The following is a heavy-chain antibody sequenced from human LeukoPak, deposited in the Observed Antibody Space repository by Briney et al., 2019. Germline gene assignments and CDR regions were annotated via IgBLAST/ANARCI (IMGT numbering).Heavy chain of an antibody. CDR2: IYHSGNT. CDR3: ARRDSSGWYYFDY. J-gene: IGHJ4*02. V-gene: IGHV4-38-2*02. Sequence: SETLSLTCSVSGYSISSGYFWGWIRQPPGKGLEWIGSIYHSGNTYYNPSLKSRVTISVDTSKNQFSLKLSSVTAADTAVYYCARRDSSGWYYFDYWGQGTLVTVSS. D-gene: IGHD6-19*01. CDR1: GYSISSGYF.